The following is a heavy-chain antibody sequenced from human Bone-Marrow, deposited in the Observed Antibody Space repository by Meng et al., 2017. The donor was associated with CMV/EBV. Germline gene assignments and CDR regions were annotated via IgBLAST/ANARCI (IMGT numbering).Heavy chain of an antibody. CDR1: EFVFNNYG. Sequence: GESLKISCAVSEFVFNNYGIHWVRQAPGKGLEWVTFIDYDGNKRNYADSVKGRFTISRDTSKSEVYLLLNSLRPEDTTVYYCVKRGPYYYSMDVWGQGTTVAASS. CDR3: VKRGPYYYSMDV. D-gene: IGHD2-21*01. J-gene: IGHJ6*02. CDR2: IDYDGNKR. V-gene: IGHV3-30*02.